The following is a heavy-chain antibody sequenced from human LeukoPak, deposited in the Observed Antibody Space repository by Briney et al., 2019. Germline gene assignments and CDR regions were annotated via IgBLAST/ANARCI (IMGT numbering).Heavy chain of an antibody. CDR3: AAIFSSIIGWFDP. D-gene: IGHD3-10*01. V-gene: IGHV1-46*01. CDR1: GYTFTSYY. J-gene: IGHJ5*02. CDR2: INPSGGST. Sequence: ASVKVSCKASGYTFTSYYMHWVRQAPGQGLEWMGIINPSGGSTSYAQKFLGRVTMTRDTSTSTVYMELSSLRSEDTAVYYCAAIFSSIIGWFDPWGQGTLVTVSS.